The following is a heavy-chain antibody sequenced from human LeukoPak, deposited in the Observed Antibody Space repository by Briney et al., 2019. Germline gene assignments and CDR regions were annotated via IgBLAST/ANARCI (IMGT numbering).Heavy chain of an antibody. CDR1: GFAFDSYS. CDR2: INSSSRYI. J-gene: IGHJ4*02. CDR3: ARSSIVGADIDY. V-gene: IGHV3-21*01. D-gene: IGHD1-26*01. Sequence: GGSLRLSCTASGFAFDSYSMSWVRQAPGKGLEWVSPINSSSRYIYYADSLKGRFTISRDNAKNSLYLQMNSLRAEDTAVYYCARSSIVGADIDYWGQGTLVTVSS.